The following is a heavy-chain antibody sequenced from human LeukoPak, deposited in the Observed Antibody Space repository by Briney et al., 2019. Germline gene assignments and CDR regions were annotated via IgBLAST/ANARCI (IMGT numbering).Heavy chain of an antibody. D-gene: IGHD1-14*01. J-gene: IGHJ5*02. CDR1: GGSISSYY. CDR2: IYYSGST. CDR3: ARHSGGLTGTTDWFDP. Sequence: SETLSLTCTVSGGSISSYYWSWIRQPPGKGLEWIGYIYYSGSTNYNPSLKSRVTISVDTSKNQFSLKLSSVTAADTAVYYCARHSGGLTGTTDWFDPWGQGTVVTVSS. V-gene: IGHV4-59*08.